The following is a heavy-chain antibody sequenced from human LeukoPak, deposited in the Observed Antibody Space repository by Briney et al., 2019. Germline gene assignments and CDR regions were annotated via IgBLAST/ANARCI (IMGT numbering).Heavy chain of an antibody. Sequence: PGGSLRLSCAASGFTFSNYAMHWVRQAPGKGLEWVACISYDGSNKYYSDSVKGRFTISRDNFRNTLYLQMDSLRTEDTAVYYSGSRGYWGQGTLVTVSS. D-gene: IGHD6-19*01. CDR3: GSRGY. V-gene: IGHV3-30-3*01. CDR1: GFTFSNYA. J-gene: IGHJ4*02. CDR2: ISYDGSNK.